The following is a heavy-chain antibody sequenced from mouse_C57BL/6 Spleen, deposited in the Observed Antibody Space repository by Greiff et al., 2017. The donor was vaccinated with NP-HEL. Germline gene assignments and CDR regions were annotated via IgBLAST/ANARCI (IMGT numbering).Heavy chain of an antibody. CDR3: ARTYGSSYGYFDV. D-gene: IGHD1-1*01. CDR2: IDPSDSYT. Sequence: QVQLKQPGAELVMPGASVKLSCKASGYTFTSYWMHWVKQRPGQGLEWIGEIDPSDSYTNYNQKFKGKSTLTVDKSSSTAYMQLSSLTSEDSAVYYCARTYGSSYGYFDVWGTGTTVTVSS. J-gene: IGHJ1*03. CDR1: GYTFTSYW. V-gene: IGHV1-69*01.